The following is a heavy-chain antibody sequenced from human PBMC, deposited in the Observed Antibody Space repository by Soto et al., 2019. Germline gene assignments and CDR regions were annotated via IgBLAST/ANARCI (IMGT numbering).Heavy chain of an antibody. D-gene: IGHD1-26*01. Sequence: GGSLRLSCAASGFSISDYGMEWVHQAPGKGLEWVALISYDGSNTYYADSVKGRFTISRDNSKDTLFLQMTGLRREDTAVYYCAKGAGDRLSLGMDVWGRGTTVTVSS. CDR2: ISYDGSNT. CDR3: AKGAGDRLSLGMDV. V-gene: IGHV3-30*18. J-gene: IGHJ6*02. CDR1: GFSISDYG.